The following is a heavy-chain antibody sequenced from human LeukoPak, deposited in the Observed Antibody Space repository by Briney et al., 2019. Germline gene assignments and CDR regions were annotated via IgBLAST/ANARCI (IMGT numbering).Heavy chain of an antibody. Sequence: GASVKVSCKASGYTFTSYGISWARQAPGQGLEWMGWISAYNGNTNYAQKFQGRVTITTDESTSTAYMELSSLRSEDTAVYYCARNIRIARGGSYLYFLYYFDYWGQGTLVTVSS. CDR2: ISAYNGNT. CDR1: GYTFTSYG. D-gene: IGHD1-26*01. J-gene: IGHJ4*02. CDR3: ARNIRIARGGSYLYFLYYFDY. V-gene: IGHV1-18*01.